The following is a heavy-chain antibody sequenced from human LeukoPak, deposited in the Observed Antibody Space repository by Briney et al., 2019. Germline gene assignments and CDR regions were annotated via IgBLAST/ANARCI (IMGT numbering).Heavy chain of an antibody. CDR1: GYTFTSYA. V-gene: IGHV1-3*01. CDR3: ARSPPYYDSSALDY. J-gene: IGHJ4*02. Sequence: ASVKVSCKASGYTFTSYAMHWVRQAPGQRLEWMGWINAGNGNTKYSQKFQGRVTITRDTSASTAYMELSSLRSEDTAVYHCARSPPYYDSSALDYWGQGTLVTVSS. D-gene: IGHD3-22*01. CDR2: INAGNGNT.